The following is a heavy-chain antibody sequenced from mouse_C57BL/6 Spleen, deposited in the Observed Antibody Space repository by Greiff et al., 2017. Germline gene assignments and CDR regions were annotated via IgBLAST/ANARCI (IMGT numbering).Heavy chain of an antibody. D-gene: IGHD2-5*01. CDR2: IDPSDSYT. CDR1: GYTFTSYW. Sequence: VQLQQPGAELVKPGASVKLSCKASGYTFTSYWMQWVKQRPGQGLEWIGEIDPSDSYTNYNQKFKGKATLTVATSSSTAHMQLSSLTSEDSAVYYCARRAYYSNYDAMDYWGQGTSVTVSS. CDR3: ARRAYYSNYDAMDY. V-gene: IGHV1-50*01. J-gene: IGHJ4*01.